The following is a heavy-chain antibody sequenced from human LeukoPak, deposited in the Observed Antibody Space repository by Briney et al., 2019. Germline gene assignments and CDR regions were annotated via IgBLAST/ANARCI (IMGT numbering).Heavy chain of an antibody. CDR2: IYHTGNT. CDR3: ARGVSSDHY. J-gene: IGHJ4*02. V-gene: IGHV4-30-2*01. Sequence: SQTLSLTCTFSGGSISSGGYYWSWIRQPPGRGLEWIGYIYHTGNTYYNPSLKSRFPISVDRSKNQFSLKLSSVTAADTAVYYCARGVSSDHYWGQGTLVTVSS. CDR1: GGSISSGGYY. D-gene: IGHD6-6*01.